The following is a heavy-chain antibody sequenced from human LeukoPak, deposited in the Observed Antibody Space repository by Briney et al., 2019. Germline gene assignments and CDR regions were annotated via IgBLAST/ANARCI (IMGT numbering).Heavy chain of an antibody. V-gene: IGHV3-21*01. CDR3: AGQTTVTTRYFDY. CDR2: ISSSSSYI. CDR1: GFTFSSYS. J-gene: IGHJ4*02. D-gene: IGHD4-17*01. Sequence: PGGSLRLSCAASGFTFSSYSMNWVRQAPGKGLEWVSSISSSSSYIYYADPVKGRFTITRDNAKNSLYLQMNSLRAEDTAVYYCAGQTTVTTRYFDYWGQGTLVTVSS.